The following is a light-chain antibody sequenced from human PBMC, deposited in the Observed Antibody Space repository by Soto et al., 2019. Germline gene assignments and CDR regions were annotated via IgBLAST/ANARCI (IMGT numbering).Light chain of an antibody. Sequence: QSALTQPASVSGSPGQSITISCTGTSSDVGGYNYVSWYQQHPGKAPKLMIYEVSNRPSGVSNRFSGSKSGNTASLTISGLQAEDDADYYCSSYTSSSTLYVFGTWTKLTVL. J-gene: IGLJ1*01. CDR1: SSDVGGYNY. CDR2: EVS. V-gene: IGLV2-14*01. CDR3: SSYTSSSTLYV.